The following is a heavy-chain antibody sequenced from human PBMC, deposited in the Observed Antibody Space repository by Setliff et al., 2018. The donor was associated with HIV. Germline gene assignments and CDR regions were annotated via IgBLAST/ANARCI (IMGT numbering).Heavy chain of an antibody. D-gene: IGHD3-3*01. J-gene: IGHJ5*02. CDR2: MNAKSGST. Sequence: ASVKVSCKSSGYTFSDYYMHWVRQAPGQGLEWMGIMNAKSGSTHYARKFQGRVTMTRDTATSTVYMELSSLRPEDTAVYYCARDPIRAVGLDFWSATNNWFGPWGQGTLVTVSS. V-gene: IGHV1-46*01. CDR3: ARDPIRAVGLDFWSATNNWFGP. CDR1: GYTFSDYY.